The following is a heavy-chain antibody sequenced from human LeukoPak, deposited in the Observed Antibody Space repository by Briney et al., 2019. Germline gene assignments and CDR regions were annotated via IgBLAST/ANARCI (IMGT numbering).Heavy chain of an antibody. V-gene: IGHV3-11*04. CDR2: ISSSGSTI. D-gene: IGHD6-13*01. CDR3: AREGVGSSWYSDY. Sequence: GDSLRLSCAASGFIFSNHAMNWVRQAPGKGLEWVSYISSSGSTIYYADSVKGRFTISRDNAKNSLYVQMNSLRAEDTAVYYCAREGVGSSWYSDYWGQGTLVTVSS. CDR1: GFIFSNHA. J-gene: IGHJ4*02.